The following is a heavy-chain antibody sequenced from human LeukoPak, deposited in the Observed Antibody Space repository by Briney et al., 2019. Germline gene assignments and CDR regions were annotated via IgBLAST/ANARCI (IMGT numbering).Heavy chain of an antibody. D-gene: IGHD5-18*01. Sequence: GGSLRLSCAASGFTFSSYWMHWVRQAPGKGLVWVSRISPDGSTTGHADSVKGRFTLSRDNAKNTLYLQMSSLRAEDTALYYCAKEAGSIAAMAPFDSWGQGTLVTVSS. J-gene: IGHJ4*02. CDR1: GFTFSSYW. CDR3: AKEAGSIAAMAPFDS. CDR2: ISPDGSTT. V-gene: IGHV3-74*01.